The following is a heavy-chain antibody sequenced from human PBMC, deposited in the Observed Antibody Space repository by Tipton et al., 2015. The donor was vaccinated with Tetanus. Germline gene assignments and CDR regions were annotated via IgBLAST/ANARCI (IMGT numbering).Heavy chain of an antibody. CDR1: GGSFSDFY. J-gene: IGHJ6*02. D-gene: IGHD5-18*01. V-gene: IGHV4-34*01. CDR3: ARVSYRFPIDYGMDV. Sequence: TLSLTCAVSGGSFSDFYWSWIRQPPGKGLEWIGEINQSGSTNDNPSLKNRVTISVDTSKNQFSLKLSSVTAADTAVYYCARVSYRFPIDYGMDVWGQGPTVTVSS. CDR2: INQSGST.